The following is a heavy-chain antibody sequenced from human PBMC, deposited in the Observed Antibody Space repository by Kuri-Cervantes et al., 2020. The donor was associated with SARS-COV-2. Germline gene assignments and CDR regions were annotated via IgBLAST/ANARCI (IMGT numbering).Heavy chain of an antibody. V-gene: IGHV4-61*01. CDR2: IYYSGST. CDR3: ARDSLGYGDYYFDY. CDR1: DDSLSSGPYS. D-gene: IGHD4-17*01. Sequence: SETLSLTCAVSDDSLSSGPYSWSWIRQPPGKGLEWIGYIYYSGSTNYNPSLKSRVTISVDTSKNQFSLKLSSVTAADTAVYYCARDSLGYGDYYFDYWGQGTLVTVSS. J-gene: IGHJ4*02.